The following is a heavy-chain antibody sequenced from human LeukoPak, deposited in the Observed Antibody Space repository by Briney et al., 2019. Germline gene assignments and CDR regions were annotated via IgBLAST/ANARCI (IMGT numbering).Heavy chain of an antibody. CDR1: GYTFTSYG. CDR2: ISAYNGNT. V-gene: IGHV1-18*01. CDR3: ARDLQSIAASNWFDP. Sequence: ASVKVSCKASGYTFTSYGISWVRQAPGQGLEWMGWISAYNGNTNYAQKLQGGVTMTTDTSTSTAYMELRSLRSDDTAVYHCARDLQSIAASNWFDPWGQGTLVTVSS. D-gene: IGHD6-13*01. J-gene: IGHJ5*02.